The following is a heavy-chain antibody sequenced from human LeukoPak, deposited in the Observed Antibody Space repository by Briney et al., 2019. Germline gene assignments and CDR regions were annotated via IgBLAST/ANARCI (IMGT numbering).Heavy chain of an antibody. CDR2: ISGSGGST. Sequence: GGSLRLSCAASGFTFSSYAMSWVRQAPGKGLEWVSAISGSGGSTYYADSVKGRFTISRDNSKNTLYLQTNSLRAEDTAVYYCARAHIVVGDAFDIWGQGTMVTVSS. CDR3: ARAHIVVGDAFDI. CDR1: GFTFSSYA. V-gene: IGHV3-23*01. D-gene: IGHD2-21*01. J-gene: IGHJ3*02.